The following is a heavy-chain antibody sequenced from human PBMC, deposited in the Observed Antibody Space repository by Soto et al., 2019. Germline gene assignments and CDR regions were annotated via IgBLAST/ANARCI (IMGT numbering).Heavy chain of an antibody. Sequence: GGSLRLSCAASGFTFSSYGMHWVRQAPGKGLGWVAVIWYDGSNKYYADSVKGRFTISRDNSKNTLYLQMNSLRAEDTAVYYCARQIVVVVAATRYNWFDPWGHGTLVTVSS. CDR2: IWYDGSNK. CDR1: GFTFSSYG. V-gene: IGHV3-33*01. D-gene: IGHD2-15*01. J-gene: IGHJ5*02. CDR3: ARQIVVVVAATRYNWFDP.